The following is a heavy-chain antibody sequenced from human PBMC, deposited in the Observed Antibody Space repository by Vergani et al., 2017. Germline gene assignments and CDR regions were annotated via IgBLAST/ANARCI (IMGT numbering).Heavy chain of an antibody. D-gene: IGHD3/OR15-3a*01. Sequence: EVQLEQSGAAVKKPGESLEISCKGSGYSFSRNWIAWVRERPGQGLEWMGMIYPGNSETRNNPSFRGQVTMSVDKSISTAYVQWSSLKASDSAMYYCARVYCRGMSCAGTDYFYHIDVWGKGTTVTVS. V-gene: IGHV5-51*03. CDR2: IYPGNSET. J-gene: IGHJ6*03. CDR1: GYSFSRNW. CDR3: ARVYCRGMSCAGTDYFYHIDV.